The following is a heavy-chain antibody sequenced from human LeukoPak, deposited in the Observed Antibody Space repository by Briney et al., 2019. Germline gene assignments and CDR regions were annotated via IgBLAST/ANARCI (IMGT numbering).Heavy chain of an antibody. Sequence: SETLSLTCTVSGGSISSYYWSWIRQPPGKGLEWIGYMYYSGSTNYNPSLKSRVTISVDTSKNQISLKLSYVTAADTAVYYCAKRNCSRTTCYDDRGAFDYWGQGTLVTVSS. J-gene: IGHJ4*02. CDR1: GGSISSYY. CDR3: AKRNCSRTTCYDDRGAFDY. CDR2: MYYSGST. D-gene: IGHD2-2*01. V-gene: IGHV4-59*03.